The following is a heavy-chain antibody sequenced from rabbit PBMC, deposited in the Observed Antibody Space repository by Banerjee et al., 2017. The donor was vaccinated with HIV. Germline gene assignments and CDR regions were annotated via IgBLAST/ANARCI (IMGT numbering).Heavy chain of an antibody. Sequence: QEQLEESGGDLVKPEGSLTLTCKASGFDFSNNAILWVRQAPGKGLEWIACIGTSTGSTYYASWAKGRFTISKTSSTTVTLQMTSLTAADTATYFCARGLGGAAGNGYGLWGPGNLVTVS. CDR3: ARGLGGAAGNGYGL. CDR1: GFDFSNNA. D-gene: IGHD8-1*01. V-gene: IGHV1S45*01. J-gene: IGHJ4*01. CDR2: IGTSTGST.